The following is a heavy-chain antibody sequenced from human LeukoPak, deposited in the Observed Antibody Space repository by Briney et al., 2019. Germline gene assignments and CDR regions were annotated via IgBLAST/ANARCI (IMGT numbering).Heavy chain of an antibody. V-gene: IGHV1-2*02. J-gene: IGHJ4*02. Sequence: ASVKVSCKASRYIFTSYYIHWVRQAPGQGLEWMGWINPNSGGKNYAQEFQGRVTMTRDTSISTAYMELTSLTSADTAVYYCARAGGGLDYWGQGTLVIVSS. CDR1: RYIFTSYY. CDR3: ARAGGGLDY. CDR2: INPNSGGK. D-gene: IGHD3-16*01.